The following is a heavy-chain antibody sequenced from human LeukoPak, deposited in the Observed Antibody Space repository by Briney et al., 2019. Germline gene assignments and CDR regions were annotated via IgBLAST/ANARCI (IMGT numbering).Heavy chain of an antibody. CDR3: ARHTYGSGSYFDY. J-gene: IGHJ4*02. Sequence: GGSLRLSCAASGFTFSSYWMTWVRQAPGKGLEWVSVIYSGDNTYYADSVKGRFTISRDNSKNTLSLQMNNLRAEDTAVYYCARHTYGSGSYFDYWGQGTLVTVSS. V-gene: IGHV3-66*04. D-gene: IGHD3-10*01. CDR1: GFTFSSYW. CDR2: IYSGDNT.